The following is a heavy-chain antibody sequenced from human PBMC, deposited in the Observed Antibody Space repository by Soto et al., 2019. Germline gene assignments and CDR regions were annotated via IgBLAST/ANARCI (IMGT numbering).Heavy chain of an antibody. Sequence: GGSLRLSCAASGFTFSSYGMHWVRQAPGKGLEWVAVISYDGSNKYYADSVKGRFTISRDNSKNTLYLQMNSLRAEDTAVYYCAKGALTGTKDNWFDPWGQGTLVTVSS. V-gene: IGHV3-30*18. CDR1: GFTFSSYG. CDR2: ISYDGSNK. J-gene: IGHJ5*02. D-gene: IGHD1-7*01. CDR3: AKGALTGTKDNWFDP.